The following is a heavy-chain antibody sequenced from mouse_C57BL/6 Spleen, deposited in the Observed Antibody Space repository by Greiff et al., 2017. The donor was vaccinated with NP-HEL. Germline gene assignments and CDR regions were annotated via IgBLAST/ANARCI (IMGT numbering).Heavy chain of an antibody. V-gene: IGHV1-15*01. CDR3: TKRVDGYWFAY. Sequence: VKLVESGAELVRPGASVTLSCKASGYTFTDYEMHWVKQTPVHGLEWIGAIDPETGGTAYNQKFKGKAILTADKSSSTAYMELRSLTSEDSAVYYCTKRVDGYWFAYWGQGTLVTVSA. D-gene: IGHD2-3*01. J-gene: IGHJ3*01. CDR1: GYTFTDYE. CDR2: IDPETGGT.